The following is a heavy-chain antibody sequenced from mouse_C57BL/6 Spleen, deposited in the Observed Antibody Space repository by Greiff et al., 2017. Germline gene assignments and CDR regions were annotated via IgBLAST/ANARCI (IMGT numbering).Heavy chain of an antibody. V-gene: IGHV14-2*01. D-gene: IGHD1-1*01. CDR1: GFNINDYY. CDR2: IDPEDGET. CDR3: ARITTVVATGVYFDV. J-gene: IGHJ1*03. Sequence: VQLQQPGAELVKPGASVKLSCTASGFNINDYYMHWVKQRTEQGLEWIGRIDPEDGETKYAPKFQGKATITAYTSSTTAYLQLSSLTSKDTAVYYGARITTVVATGVYFDVWGTGTTVTVSS.